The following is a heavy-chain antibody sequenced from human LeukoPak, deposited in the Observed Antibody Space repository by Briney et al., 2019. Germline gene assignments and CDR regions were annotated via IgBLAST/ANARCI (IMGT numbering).Heavy chain of an antibody. CDR3: AKDPYGSGS. CDR2: ISYDGSNK. Sequence: GGSLRLSCAASRFTFSSYGMHWVRQAPGKGLEWVAVISYDGSNKYYADSVKGRFTISRDNSRNTLYLQMNSLRAEDTAVYYCAKDPYGSGSWGQGTLVTVSS. V-gene: IGHV3-30*18. J-gene: IGHJ4*02. CDR1: RFTFSSYG. D-gene: IGHD3-10*01.